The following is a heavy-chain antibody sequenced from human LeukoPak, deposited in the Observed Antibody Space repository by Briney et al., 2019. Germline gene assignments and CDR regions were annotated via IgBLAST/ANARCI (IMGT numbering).Heavy chain of an antibody. V-gene: IGHV1-46*01. Sequence: ASVKVSCKASGYTFTSNHMHWVRQAPGQGLEGMGIIKPSDDTTTYAQKFRGRVTMTRDTSTSTVYMDLSSLRSEDTAVYYCARDGGSYGDCPHWGQGTLVTLCS. CDR2: IKPSDDTT. J-gene: IGHJ1*01. CDR1: GYTFTSNH. D-gene: IGHD4-17*01. CDR3: ARDGGSYGDCPH.